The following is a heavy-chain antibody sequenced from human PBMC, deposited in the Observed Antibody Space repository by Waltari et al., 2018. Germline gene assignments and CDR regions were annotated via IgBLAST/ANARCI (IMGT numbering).Heavy chain of an antibody. CDR1: GFTFNNYG. CDR3: ARDKPYDFWSDYSQGKFFQC. J-gene: IGHJ1*01. V-gene: IGHV3-30*01. D-gene: IGHD3-3*01. Sequence: QVQLVESGGGVVQPGKSLRLSCAASGFTFNNYGMHWVRQAPGERLEWVAVISKDGSDKYYADSVKGRFTISRDNSKKTLYLQMDSLRPEDTAIYYCARDKPYDFWSDYSQGKFFQCWGQGTLVTVSS. CDR2: ISKDGSDK.